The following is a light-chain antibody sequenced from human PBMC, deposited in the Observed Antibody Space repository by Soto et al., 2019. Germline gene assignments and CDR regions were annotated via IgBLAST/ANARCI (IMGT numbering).Light chain of an antibody. CDR3: QQLYAYPIT. V-gene: IGKV1-9*01. CDR2: AAS. CDR1: QGISSY. Sequence: IQLTQSPSSLSASVGDRVTITCRASQGISSYLAWYQQKPGKVPKLLIYAASTLQSGVPSRFSGSGSGTDFTLTISSLQPEDFATYYCQQLYAYPITFGQGTRLELK. J-gene: IGKJ5*01.